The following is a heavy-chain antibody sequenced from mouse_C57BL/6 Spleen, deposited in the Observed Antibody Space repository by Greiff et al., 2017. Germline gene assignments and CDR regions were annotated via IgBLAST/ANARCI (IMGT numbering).Heavy chain of an antibody. D-gene: IGHD6-1*01. Sequence: EVQLQESGPGLVKPSQSLSLTCSVTGYSITSGYYWNWIRQFPGNKLEWMGYISYDGSNNYNPSLKNRISITRDTSKNQFFLKLNSVTTEDTATYYCARDPRLHYYAMDYWGQGTSVTVSS. J-gene: IGHJ4*01. CDR1: GYSITSGYY. CDR2: ISYDGSN. CDR3: ARDPRLHYYAMDY. V-gene: IGHV3-6*01.